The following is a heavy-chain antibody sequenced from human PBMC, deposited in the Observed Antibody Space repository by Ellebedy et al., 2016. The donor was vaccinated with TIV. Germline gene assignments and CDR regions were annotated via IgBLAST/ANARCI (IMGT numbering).Heavy chain of an antibody. D-gene: IGHD5-18*01. J-gene: IGHJ6*02. Sequence: AASVKVSCKASGYTFTSYGISWVRQAPGQGLEWMGWISAYNGNTNYAQKFQGRVTITADESTSTAYMELSSLRSEDTAVYYCARAALYAGYYYYYYGMDGWGQGTTVTVSS. CDR1: GYTFTSYG. CDR2: ISAYNGNT. CDR3: ARAALYAGYYYYYYGMDG. V-gene: IGHV1-18*04.